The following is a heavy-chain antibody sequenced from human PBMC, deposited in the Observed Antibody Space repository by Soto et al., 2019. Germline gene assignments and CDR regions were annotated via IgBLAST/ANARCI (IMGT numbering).Heavy chain of an antibody. CDR1: GFTFSSYA. CDR3: AKVQYNWNDGFDY. Sequence: EVQLLESGGGLVQPGGSLRLSCAASGFTFSSYAMSWVRQAPGKGLEWVSVISGSGHRTYYADSVKGRFTISRDYSKNTLYLQMNNLRAEDTALYYCAKVQYNWNDGFDYWGQGTLVTVSS. V-gene: IGHV3-23*01. CDR2: ISGSGHRT. J-gene: IGHJ4*02. D-gene: IGHD1-20*01.